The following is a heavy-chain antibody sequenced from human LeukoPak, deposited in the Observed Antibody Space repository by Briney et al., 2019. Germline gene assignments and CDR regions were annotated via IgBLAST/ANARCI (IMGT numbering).Heavy chain of an antibody. D-gene: IGHD6-19*01. CDR3: ARAIVYSSGWYKTFDY. CDR1: GGSINGYY. V-gene: IGHV4-59*05. CDR2: IYYSGST. J-gene: IGHJ4*02. Sequence: SETLSLTCIVSGGSINGYYWNWIRLPPGKGLEWIGSIYYSGSTYYNPSLKSRVTISVDTSKNQFSLKLSSVTAADTAVYYCARAIVYSSGWYKTFDYWGQGTLVTVSS.